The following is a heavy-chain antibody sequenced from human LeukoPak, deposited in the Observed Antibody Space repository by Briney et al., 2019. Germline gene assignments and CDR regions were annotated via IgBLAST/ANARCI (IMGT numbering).Heavy chain of an antibody. J-gene: IGHJ6*04. CDR1: GFTFSSYS. CDR3: ARDYNILPGYPRRMDV. V-gene: IGHV3-21*01. CDR2: ISSSSSYI. Sequence: GGSLRLSCAASGFTFSSYSMNWVRQAPGKGLEWVSSISSSSSYIYYADSVKGRFTISRDNAKNSLYLQMNSLRAEETAVYYCARDYNILPGYPRRMDVWGKGTTVSVSS. D-gene: IGHD3-9*01.